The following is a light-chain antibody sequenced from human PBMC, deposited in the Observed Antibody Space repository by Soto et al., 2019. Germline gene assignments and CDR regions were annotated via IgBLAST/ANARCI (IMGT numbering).Light chain of an antibody. Sequence: QSVLTQPASVSGSPGQSITISCTGTSSDVDAYDYVSWYQQHPGKAPKLMIYDVYARPSGVSHRFSGSKSGNTASLTISGLQSDEEPASSCSSHLNTMSYVFGTGPKVTV. V-gene: IGLV2-14*03. CDR2: DVY. J-gene: IGLJ1*01. CDR3: SSHLNTMSYV. CDR1: SSDVDAYDY.